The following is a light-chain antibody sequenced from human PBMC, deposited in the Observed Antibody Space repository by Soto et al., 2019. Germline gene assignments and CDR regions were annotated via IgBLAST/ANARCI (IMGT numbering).Light chain of an antibody. Sequence: EIVLTQSPGTLSLSPCERATLSCRASQSVSSINLACYQQKPGQAPRLLIYGASSRATGIPDRFSGSGSGTDFTLTISRLEPEDFAVYYCQQYGSSRWTFGQGTKVEI. CDR1: QSVSSIN. CDR3: QQYGSSRWT. J-gene: IGKJ1*01. V-gene: IGKV3-20*01. CDR2: GAS.